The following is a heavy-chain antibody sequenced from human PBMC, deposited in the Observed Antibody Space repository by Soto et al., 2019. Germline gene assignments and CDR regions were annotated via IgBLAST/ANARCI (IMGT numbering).Heavy chain of an antibody. CDR3: ARGGVAGFDY. CDR1: GGTFSSYS. CDR2: IIPILGIA. V-gene: IGHV1-69*02. Sequence: QVQLVQSGAEVKKPGSSVKVSCKASGGTFSSYSISWVRQAPGQGLEWMGRIIPILGIANYAQKFQSRVTITADKSTSTAYMELSSLRAEDTAVYHCARGGVAGFDYWGQGTLVTVSS. J-gene: IGHJ4*02. D-gene: IGHD6-19*01.